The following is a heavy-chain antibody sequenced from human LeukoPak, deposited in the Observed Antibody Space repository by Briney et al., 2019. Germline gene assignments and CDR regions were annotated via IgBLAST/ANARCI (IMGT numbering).Heavy chain of an antibody. CDR2: IYSSGST. CDR1: GDSINNYY. CDR3: ARGAYYASGNAFDL. D-gene: IGHD3-10*01. Sequence: SETLSLTCTVSGDSINNYYWSWIRQPAGKGLEWIGRIYSSGSTNYNPSLESRVTMSLDTSQNQVSLRLRSMTAADTAVYYCARGAYYASGNAFDLWGQGTTVTVSS. V-gene: IGHV4-4*07. J-gene: IGHJ3*01.